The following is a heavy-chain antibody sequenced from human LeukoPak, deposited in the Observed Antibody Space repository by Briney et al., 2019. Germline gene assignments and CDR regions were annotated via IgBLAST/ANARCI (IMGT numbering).Heavy chain of an antibody. D-gene: IGHD3-10*01. V-gene: IGHV3-30-3*01. CDR2: ISYDGSNK. CDR1: GFTFSSYA. CDR3: ARDASPLSYYDSGSYLDY. J-gene: IGHJ4*01. Sequence: GGSLRLSCAASGFTFSSYAMHWVRQAPGKRLEWVAVISYDGSNKYYADSVKGRFTISRDNSKNTLYLQMNSLRAEDTAVYYCARDASPLSYYDSGSYLDYWGQGTLVTVSS.